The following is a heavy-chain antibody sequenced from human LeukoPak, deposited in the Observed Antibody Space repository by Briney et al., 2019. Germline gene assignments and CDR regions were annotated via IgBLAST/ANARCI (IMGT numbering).Heavy chain of an antibody. D-gene: IGHD2-8*01. CDR1: GYTFTSYG. J-gene: IGHJ3*02. CDR3: AREWGGYCTNGVCYIRAFDI. V-gene: IGHV1-18*01. Sequence: ASAKVSCKASGYTFTSYGISWVRQAPGQGPEWMGWISAYNGNTNYAQKLQGRVTMTTDTSTSTAYMELRSLRSDDTAVYYCAREWGGYCTNGVCYIRAFDIWGQGTMVTVSS. CDR2: ISAYNGNT.